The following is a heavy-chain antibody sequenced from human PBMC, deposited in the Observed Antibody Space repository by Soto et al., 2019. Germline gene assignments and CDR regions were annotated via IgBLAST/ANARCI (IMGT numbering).Heavy chain of an antibody. CDR1: GYTFTSYA. Sequence: QVQLVQSGAEVKKPGASVKVSCKASGYTFTSYAMHWVRQAPGQRLEWMGWINAGNGNTKYSQKFQGRVTITRDTTASTAYMELSSLRSEDTAVYYCASVWGLRGYYCDRSDLGGAYYFDSWGQGTLVTVSS. D-gene: IGHD3-22*01. V-gene: IGHV1-3*01. CDR2: INAGNGNT. J-gene: IGHJ4*02. CDR3: ASVWGLRGYYCDRSDLGGAYYFDS.